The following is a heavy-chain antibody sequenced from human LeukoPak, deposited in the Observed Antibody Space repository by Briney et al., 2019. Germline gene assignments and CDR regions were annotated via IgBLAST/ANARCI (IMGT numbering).Heavy chain of an antibody. CDR3: ARHKDYSNYVLRRLDAFDI. CDR1: GGSISSGAYY. Sequence: PSQTLSLTCPVSGGSISSGAYYWSWIRQPPGKGLEWIGYIYYSGSTNYNPSLKSRVTISVDTSKNQFSLKLSSVTAADTAVYYCARHKDYSNYVLRRLDAFDIWGQGTMVTVSS. J-gene: IGHJ3*02. D-gene: IGHD4-11*01. V-gene: IGHV4-30-4*01. CDR2: IYYSGST.